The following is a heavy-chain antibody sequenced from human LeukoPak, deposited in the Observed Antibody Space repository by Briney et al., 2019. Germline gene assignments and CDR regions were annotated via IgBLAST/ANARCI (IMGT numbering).Heavy chain of an antibody. J-gene: IGHJ4*02. Sequence: PGGSLRLSCAASGFTFSSYGMHWVRQAPGKGLEWVANIKQDGNEKYYADSVKGRFTISRDNGKNSLDLQMNSLRADDTAFYYCARDTLGEGEDANYAVYYFDYWGQGTVVTVSS. CDR1: GFTFSSYG. D-gene: IGHD4/OR15-4a*01. CDR3: ARDTLGEGEDANYAVYYFDY. V-gene: IGHV3-7*01. CDR2: IKQDGNEK.